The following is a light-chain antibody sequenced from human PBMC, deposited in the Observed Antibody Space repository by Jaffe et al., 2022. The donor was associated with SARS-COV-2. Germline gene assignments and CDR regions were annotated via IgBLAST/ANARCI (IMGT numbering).Light chain of an antibody. Sequence: EVVLTQSPGTLSLSPGERATLSCRASQSVSGRDFAWYQQKPGQAPRLLIYGVTNRATGIPERFSGSGSGTDFTLSISRLEPEDFAVYYCQQSGSFFGGGTKVEI. J-gene: IGKJ4*01. CDR2: GVT. CDR1: QSVSGRD. V-gene: IGKV3-20*01. CDR3: QQSGSF.